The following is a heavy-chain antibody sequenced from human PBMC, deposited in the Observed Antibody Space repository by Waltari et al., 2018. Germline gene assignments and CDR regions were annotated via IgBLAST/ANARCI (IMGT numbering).Heavy chain of an antibody. D-gene: IGHD3-10*01. Sequence: QVQLVQSGAEVKRPGASVKVSCKASGYMFSNYGIGWVRQGPGQGLEWMGWSTTYTGNTNLAQKFQGRVTMTSDTSTNTAYMERTSLRSDDTAVYYCTRPRGPGPRGPGGLYWYFDLWGRGTLVTVSS. CDR1: GYMFSNYG. CDR2: STTYTGNT. V-gene: IGHV1-18*01. J-gene: IGHJ2*01. CDR3: TRPRGPGPRGPGGLYWYFDL.